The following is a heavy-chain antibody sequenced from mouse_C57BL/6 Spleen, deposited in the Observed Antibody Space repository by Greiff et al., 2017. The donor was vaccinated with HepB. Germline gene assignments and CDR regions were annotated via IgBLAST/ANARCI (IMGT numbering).Heavy chain of an antibody. Sequence: QVQLKQPGAELVKPGASVKLSCKASGYTSTSYWMHWVKQRPGQGLEWIGMIHPNSGSTNYNEKFKSKATLTVDKSSSTAYMQLSSLTSEDSAVYYCARRDYPYYFDYWGQGTTLTVSS. CDR3: ARRDYPYYFDY. J-gene: IGHJ2*01. CDR2: IHPNSGST. CDR1: GYTSTSYW. V-gene: IGHV1-64*01. D-gene: IGHD2-4*01.